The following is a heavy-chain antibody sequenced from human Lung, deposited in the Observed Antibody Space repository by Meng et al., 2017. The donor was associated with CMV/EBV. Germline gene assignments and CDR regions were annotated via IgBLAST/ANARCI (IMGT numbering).Heavy chain of an antibody. CDR3: ARVYYDSTNYYFSFDF. D-gene: IGHD3-22*01. Sequence: GESXKISCVGSGYSFGNYAMHWVRQAPGKGLEWVAVISYDGDKKFYTDSVKGQFTISRDNSKNTLILQMNSLRTEDTAVYYCARVYYDSTNYYFSFDFWGQGTXVTVYS. CDR2: ISYDGDKK. CDR1: GYSFGNYA. J-gene: IGHJ5*01. V-gene: IGHV3-30*04.